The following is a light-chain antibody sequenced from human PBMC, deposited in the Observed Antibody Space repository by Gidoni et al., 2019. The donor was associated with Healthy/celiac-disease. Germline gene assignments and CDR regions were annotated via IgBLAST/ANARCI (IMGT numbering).Light chain of an antibody. V-gene: IGLV2-14*01. CDR1: SSYVGGYNY. CDR2: EVG. Sequence: QSALTQPASVSGSPGQSITISCTGTSSYVGGYNYVSWYQQHPGKAPKLMIYEVGNRSSGVSNRFSGSKSGTTASLTISGLQAEDEADYYCSSYTSSSTFYVFGTGTKVTVL. CDR3: SSYTSSSTFYV. J-gene: IGLJ1*01.